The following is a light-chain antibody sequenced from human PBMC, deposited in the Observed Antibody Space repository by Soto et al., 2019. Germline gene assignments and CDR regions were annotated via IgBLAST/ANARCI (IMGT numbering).Light chain of an antibody. V-gene: IGLV2-8*01. CDR3: SAYAGSNHFV. Sequence: QSALTQPPSSSGSPGQSVTISCTGTISDVGDNYVSWYQQHLVKAPKLIIYEVSQRPSGVPDRFSGSKSGNTASLTVSGLQTEDEADYYCSAYAGSNHFVFGSGTKVTVL. CDR2: EVS. CDR1: ISDVGDNY. J-gene: IGLJ1*01.